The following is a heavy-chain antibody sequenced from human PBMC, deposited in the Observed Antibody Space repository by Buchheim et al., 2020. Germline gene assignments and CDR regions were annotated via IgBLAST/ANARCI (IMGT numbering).Heavy chain of an antibody. CDR1: SGSISSSYW. CDR3: AGNYYFYGMDV. Sequence: QVQLQESGPGLVKPSGTLSLTCAVSSGSISSSYWWSWVRQPPGKGLEWIGEISQSGDTSYTPSLKSRVPMSLDNSKNQLLLNLNSVTAADTAVYYCAGNYYFYGMDVWGQGTT. V-gene: IGHV4-4*02. CDR2: ISQSGDT. J-gene: IGHJ6*02.